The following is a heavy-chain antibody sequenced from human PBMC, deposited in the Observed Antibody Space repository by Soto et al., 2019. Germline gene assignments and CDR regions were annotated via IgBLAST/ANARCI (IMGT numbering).Heavy chain of an antibody. D-gene: IGHD2-2*01. CDR3: ARADTIPIVVVPAAIYYYYGMDV. J-gene: IGHJ6*02. CDR2: IIPIFGTA. V-gene: IGHV1-69*13. CDR1: GGTFSSYA. Sequence: SVKVSCKASGGTFSSYAISWVRQAPGQGLEWMGGIIPIFGTANYAQKFQGRVTITADESTSTAYMELSSLRSEDAAVYYCARADTIPIVVVPAAIYYYYGMDVWGQGTTVTVSS.